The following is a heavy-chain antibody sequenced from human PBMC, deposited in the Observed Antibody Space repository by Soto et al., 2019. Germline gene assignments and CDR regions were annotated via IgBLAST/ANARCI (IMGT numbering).Heavy chain of an antibody. CDR1: GFTFSDYY. CDR2: ISSSSSYT. Sequence: LRLSCAASGFTFSDYYMSWIRQAPGKGLEWVSYISSSSSYTNYADSVKGRFTISRDNAKNSLYLQMNSLRAEDTAVYYCARGSIRPGETYYDFWSGSTPWGLYYCMDVWGEVTTFPIS. CDR3: ARGSIRPGETYYDFWSGSTPWGLYYCMDV. V-gene: IGHV3-11*06. D-gene: IGHD3-3*01. J-gene: IGHJ6*02.